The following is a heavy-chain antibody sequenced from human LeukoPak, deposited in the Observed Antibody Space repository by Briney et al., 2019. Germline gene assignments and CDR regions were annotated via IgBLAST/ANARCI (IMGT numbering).Heavy chain of an antibody. J-gene: IGHJ4*02. CDR1: GGFFSGYY. Sequence: SETLSLTCAVYGGFFSGYYWGWIRQPPGEGLEWIGEISHSGSTNYSPSLKSRVTISVDTSKNQFSLKLSSVPAADTAVYYCARGDQGVIIDYWGQGTLVTVSS. CDR2: ISHSGST. D-gene: IGHD3-16*02. CDR3: ARGDQGVIIDY. V-gene: IGHV4-34*01.